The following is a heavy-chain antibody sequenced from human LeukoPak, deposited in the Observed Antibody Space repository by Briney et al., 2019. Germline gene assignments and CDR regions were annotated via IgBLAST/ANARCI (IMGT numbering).Heavy chain of an antibody. Sequence: GGSLRLSCAASGFTFDDYGMSWVRQAPGKGLEWVSGINWNGGRTGYADSVKGRFTISRDNDKNSLYLLMNSLRAEDTAFYYCARGGIFGVVIHSYYYYYYMDVWGKGTTVTVSS. V-gene: IGHV3-20*04. D-gene: IGHD3-3*01. CDR2: INWNGGRT. CDR1: GFTFDDYG. CDR3: ARGGIFGVVIHSYYYYYYMDV. J-gene: IGHJ6*03.